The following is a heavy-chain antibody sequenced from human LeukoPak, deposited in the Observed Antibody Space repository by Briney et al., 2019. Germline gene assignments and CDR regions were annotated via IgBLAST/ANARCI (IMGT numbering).Heavy chain of an antibody. Sequence: PGGSLRLSCAASGFTFSTYSMSWVRQAPGKGLEWVSVITGSGGNTYYADSVKGRFTISKDNSKNTAYLQMSSLRVDDTAVYYCAKAASSSWPSYYYGMDAWGQGTTVTVSS. CDR1: GFTFSTYS. V-gene: IGHV3-23*01. CDR3: AKAASSSWPSYYYGMDA. J-gene: IGHJ6*02. CDR2: ITGSGGNT. D-gene: IGHD6-13*01.